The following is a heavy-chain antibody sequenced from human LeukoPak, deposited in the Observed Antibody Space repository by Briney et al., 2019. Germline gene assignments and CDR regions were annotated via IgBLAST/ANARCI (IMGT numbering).Heavy chain of an antibody. D-gene: IGHD2-8*01. Sequence: PSETLSLTCAVYGESFSGYYWSWIRQPPGKGLEWIGEINHSGSTNYNPSLKSRVTISVETSKNQFSLKLSSVTAADTAVYYCARGLRNGLGYWGQGTLVTVSS. CDR3: ARGLRNGLGY. V-gene: IGHV4-34*01. CDR1: GESFSGYY. J-gene: IGHJ4*02. CDR2: INHSGST.